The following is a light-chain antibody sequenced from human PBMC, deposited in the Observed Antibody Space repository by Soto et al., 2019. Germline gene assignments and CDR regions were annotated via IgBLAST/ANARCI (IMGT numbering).Light chain of an antibody. CDR3: QQYNSYPWT. V-gene: IGKV1-5*03. Sequence: DIQMTQSPSTLSASVGDRVTITCRASQSIRSWLDWYQQKPGKAPKLLIYKASSLESGVPSRFSGSGSGTEFPLTISSLQPDDFATYYCQQYNSYPWTFGQGTKVEIK. CDR2: KAS. CDR1: QSIRSW. J-gene: IGKJ1*01.